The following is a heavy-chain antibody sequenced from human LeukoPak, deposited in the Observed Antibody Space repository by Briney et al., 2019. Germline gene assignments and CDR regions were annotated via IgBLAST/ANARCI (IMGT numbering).Heavy chain of an antibody. CDR1: GFTFSSYW. V-gene: IGHV3-7*01. J-gene: IGHJ4*02. CDR2: IKQDGSEK. CDR3: ARMWGSSWSYFDY. D-gene: IGHD6-13*01. Sequence: GGSLRLSCAASGFTFSSYWMSWVRQAPGKGLEWVANIKQDGSEKYYVDSVKGRFTISRDNAKNSLYLQMNSLRAEDTAVYYCARMWGSSWSYFDYWGQGTLVTVSS.